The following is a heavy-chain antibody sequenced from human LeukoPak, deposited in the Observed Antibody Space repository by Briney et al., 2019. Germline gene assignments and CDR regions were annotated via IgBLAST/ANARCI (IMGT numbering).Heavy chain of an antibody. CDR1: GYTFTGYY. V-gene: IGHV1-18*04. CDR2: IRPYNGNT. CDR3: ARDVEMYYDSSAYGDY. Sequence: ASVKVSCKASGYTFTGYYMHWVRQAPGQGLEWMGWIRPYNGNTNYAQKLQGRVTMTTDTSTSTAYMELRSLRSDDTAIYYCARDVEMYYDSSAYGDYWGQGTLVTVSS. D-gene: IGHD3-22*01. J-gene: IGHJ4*02.